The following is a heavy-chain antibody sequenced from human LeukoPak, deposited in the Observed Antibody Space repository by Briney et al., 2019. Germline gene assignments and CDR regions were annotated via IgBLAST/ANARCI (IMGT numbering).Heavy chain of an antibody. Sequence: GGSLRLSCAASGFTFSSYWMHWVRHAPGKGLLWVSRINSDGSSTNYADSVKGRFTISRDNAKNTLYLKMNSLRVEDTAVYYCARALYYSNYLGYWGQGTLVSVSS. J-gene: IGHJ4*02. CDR1: GFTFSSYW. D-gene: IGHD2-2*01. V-gene: IGHV3-74*01. CDR3: ARALYYSNYLGY. CDR2: INSDGSST.